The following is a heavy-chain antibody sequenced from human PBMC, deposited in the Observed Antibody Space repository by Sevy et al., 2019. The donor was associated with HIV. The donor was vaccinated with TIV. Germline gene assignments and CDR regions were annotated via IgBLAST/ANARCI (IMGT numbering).Heavy chain of an antibody. CDR3: AKGVTMIVGNKGTFDY. D-gene: IGHD3-22*01. CDR2: ISGSGGST. CDR1: GFTFSSYA. J-gene: IGHJ4*02. Sequence: GGSLRLSCAASGFTFSSYAMSWVRQAPGKGLEWVSAISGSGGSTYYADSVKGRFTISRDNSKNTLYLQMNSLRAEDTAVYYCAKGVTMIVGNKGTFDYWGQVTLVTVSS. V-gene: IGHV3-23*01.